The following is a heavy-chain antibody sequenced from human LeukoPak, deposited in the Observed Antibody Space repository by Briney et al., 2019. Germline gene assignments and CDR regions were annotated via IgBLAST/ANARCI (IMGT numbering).Heavy chain of an antibody. D-gene: IGHD6-19*01. Sequence: GASVKVSCKASGYTFTSYGISWVRQAPGQGLEWMGWISAYNGNTNYAQKLQGRVTMTTDTSTSTAYMELRSLRSDDTAVYYCARDYLRWLVGGLDYWGQGTLVTVSS. V-gene: IGHV1-18*01. J-gene: IGHJ4*02. CDR2: ISAYNGNT. CDR3: ARDYLRWLVGGLDY. CDR1: GYTFTSYG.